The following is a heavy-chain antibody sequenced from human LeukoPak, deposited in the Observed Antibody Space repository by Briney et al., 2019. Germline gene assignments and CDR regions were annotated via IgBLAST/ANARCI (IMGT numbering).Heavy chain of an antibody. CDR3: ARDSSGYYAYDAFDI. J-gene: IGHJ3*02. CDR1: GYTFTDHY. V-gene: IGHV1-2*02. Sequence: VASVKVSCKASGYTFTDHYMQWVRQAPGQGLEWVGWINPNSGVTKSAQKFQGRVTMTRDTSITTAYMELSRLRSDDTAVYYCARDSSGYYAYDAFDIWGQGTMVTVSS. D-gene: IGHD3-22*01. CDR2: INPNSGVT.